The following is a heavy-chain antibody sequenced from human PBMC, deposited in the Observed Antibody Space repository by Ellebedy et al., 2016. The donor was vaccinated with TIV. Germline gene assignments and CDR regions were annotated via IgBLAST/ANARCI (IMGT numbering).Heavy chain of an antibody. V-gene: IGHV3-11*01. CDR2: ISSSGSTI. CDR3: ARDARFIDQQHNWFDP. Sequence: GESLKISCAASGFIFSDYAMSWIRQAPGKGLEWVSYISSSGSTIYYADSVKGRFTISRDNAENSLYLQMNSLRPEDTAVYYCARDARFIDQQHNWFDPWGQGTLVTVSS. CDR1: GFIFSDYA. J-gene: IGHJ5*02. D-gene: IGHD6-13*01.